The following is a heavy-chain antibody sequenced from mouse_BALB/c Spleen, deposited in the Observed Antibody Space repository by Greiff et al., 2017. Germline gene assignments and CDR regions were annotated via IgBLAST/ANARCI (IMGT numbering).Heavy chain of an antibody. CDR3: ARDRGGYAMDY. Sequence: DVQLVESGGGLVQPGGSLKLSCAASGFTFSSYGMSWVRQTPDKRLELVATINSNGGSTYYPDSVKGRFTISRDNAKNTLYLQMSSLKSEDTAMYYCARDRGGYAMDYWGQGTSVTVSS. V-gene: IGHV5-6-3*01. CDR1: GFTFSSYG. J-gene: IGHJ4*01. CDR2: INSNGGST.